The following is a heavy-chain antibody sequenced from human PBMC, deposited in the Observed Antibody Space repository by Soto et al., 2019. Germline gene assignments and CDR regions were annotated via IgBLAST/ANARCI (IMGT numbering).Heavy chain of an antibody. V-gene: IGHV3-30-3*01. CDR2: ISYDGNNK. D-gene: IGHD2-15*01. CDR1: GFTFSSYA. Sequence: QVQLVESGGGVVQPGRSLRLSCAASGFTFSSYAMHWVRQAPGKGLEWVAVISYDGNNKYYADSVKGRFTISRDNSKNTLYLQMNSRRAEDTAVYYCATAGCDGGNCYTLVGLRYGMDGWGQGTTVTVSS. CDR3: ATAGCDGGNCYTLVGLRYGMDG. J-gene: IGHJ6*02.